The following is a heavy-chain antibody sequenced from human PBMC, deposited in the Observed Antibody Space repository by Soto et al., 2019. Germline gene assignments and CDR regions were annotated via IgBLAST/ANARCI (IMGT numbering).Heavy chain of an antibody. CDR1: GFTFSSYA. V-gene: IGHV3-23*01. D-gene: IGHD6-19*01. J-gene: IGHJ4*02. CDR3: AKCAGSVCYPDY. Sequence: EVQLLESAGGLVQPGGSLSLSCAASGFTFSSYAMRWVRQAPGKGLEWVSAISGSGGNTYYADSVKGRFTISRDNSKNTLFLQLNSLRAEDTDVYYCAKCAGSVCYPDYWGQGTLVTVSS. CDR2: ISGSGGNT.